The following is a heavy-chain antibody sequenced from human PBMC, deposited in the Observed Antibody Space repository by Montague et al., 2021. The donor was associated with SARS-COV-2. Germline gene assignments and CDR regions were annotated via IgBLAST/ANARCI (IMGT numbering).Heavy chain of an antibody. CDR2: ITYSGST. CDR3: ARVADYDVLTGFVTEGFDY. CDR1: GGSFSGYC. Sequence: SETLSLTCAVYGGSFSGYCWTWIRQPPGKGLEWIGEITYSGSTNYNPSLKSRVTVSVDTSKNQFSLNLRSETAADTAIYYCARVADYDVLTGFVTEGFDYWGQGTLVTVSS. D-gene: IGHD3-9*01. V-gene: IGHV4-34*01. J-gene: IGHJ4*02.